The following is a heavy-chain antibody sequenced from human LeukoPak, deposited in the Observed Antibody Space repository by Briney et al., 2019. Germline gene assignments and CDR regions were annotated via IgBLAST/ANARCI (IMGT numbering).Heavy chain of an antibody. J-gene: IGHJ5*02. CDR2: INPNSGGT. CDR3: ARDPYGEAGWFDP. D-gene: IGHD4-17*01. Sequence: ASVKVSCKASGYTFTGYYMHWVRQAPGQGLEWMGWINPNSGGTNYAQKFQGRVTMTRDTSISTAYMELSRLRSDDTAVYYSARDPYGEAGWFDPWGQGTLVTVSS. V-gene: IGHV1-2*02. CDR1: GYTFTGYY.